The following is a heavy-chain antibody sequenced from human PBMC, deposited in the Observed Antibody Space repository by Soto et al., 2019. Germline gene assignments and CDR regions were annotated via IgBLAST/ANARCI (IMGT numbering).Heavy chain of an antibody. J-gene: IGHJ6*02. CDR1: GFTVSSNY. D-gene: IGHD2-15*01. Sequence: PGGSLRLSCAAAGFTVSSNYMSWVRQAPGKGLEWVSVIYIGGSTYYADSVKGRFTISRDNSANTLYLQMNSLRAEDTAVYYCARGDIGVKEGGMDVWGQGTTVTVSS. CDR3: ARGDIGVKEGGMDV. V-gene: IGHV3-53*01. CDR2: IYIGGST.